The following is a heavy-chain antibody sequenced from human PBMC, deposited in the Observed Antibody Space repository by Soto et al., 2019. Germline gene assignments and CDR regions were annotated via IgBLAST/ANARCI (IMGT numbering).Heavy chain of an antibody. CDR3: ARDLNLGLAAG. CDR1: GYTFTSYG. V-gene: IGHV1-18*01. Sequence: QVQLVQSGAEVKKPGASVKVSCKASGYTFTSYGISWVRQAPGQGLEWMGWISAYNGNKKYAQKFQGRVTMTTDTSTSTAYMELRSLISDDTAAHYCARDLNLGLAAGWGQGTLVTFSS. J-gene: IGHJ4*02. CDR2: ISAYNGNK. D-gene: IGHD6-13*01.